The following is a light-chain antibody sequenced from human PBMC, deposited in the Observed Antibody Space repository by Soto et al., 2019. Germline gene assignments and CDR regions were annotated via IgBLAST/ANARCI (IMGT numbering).Light chain of an antibody. CDR1: SSNIGRNT. V-gene: IGLV1-44*01. CDR2: SND. Sequence: QLVLTQPPSASGTPGQRVTISCSGSSSNIGRNTVNWYQHVPGTAPKLLIYSNDQRPSGVPDRFSGSKSGTSASLAISGLRSEDEADYYCAGWDDSLNGLVFGGGTKLTVL. CDR3: AGWDDSLNGLV. J-gene: IGLJ2*01.